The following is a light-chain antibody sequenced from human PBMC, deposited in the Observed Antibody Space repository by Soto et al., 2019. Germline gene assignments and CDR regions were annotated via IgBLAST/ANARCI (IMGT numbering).Light chain of an antibody. CDR1: SSDVGGYNY. Sequence: QTVVTQPASVSGSPGQSITISCTGTSSDVGGYNYVSWYQQHPGKAPKFMIYDVSQRPSGVPARFSGSKSGNTASLTISGLQAEDEADYYCCSYAGSYTYVFGTGTKLTVL. CDR3: CSYAGSYTYV. V-gene: IGLV2-11*01. J-gene: IGLJ1*01. CDR2: DVS.